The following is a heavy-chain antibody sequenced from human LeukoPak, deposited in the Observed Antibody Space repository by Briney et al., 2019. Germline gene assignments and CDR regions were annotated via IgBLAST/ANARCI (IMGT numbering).Heavy chain of an antibody. V-gene: IGHV3-30*02. D-gene: IGHD4-17*01. CDR1: GFTFSSYG. CDR2: IRYDRSNK. J-gene: IGHJ4*02. CDR3: AKGYDYGDYGFDY. Sequence: GGSLRLSCAASGFTFSSYGMHWVRQAPGKGLEWVAFIRYDRSNKYYAGSVKGRFTISRDNSKNTLYLQMNSLRGEDTAVYYCAKGYDYGDYGFDYWGQGTLVTVFS.